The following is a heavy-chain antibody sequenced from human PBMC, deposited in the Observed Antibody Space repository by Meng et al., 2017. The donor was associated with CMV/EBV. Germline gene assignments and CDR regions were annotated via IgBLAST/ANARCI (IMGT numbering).Heavy chain of an antibody. CDR1: FRPAS. CDR3: ASPPFYCSSTSCHPWGDY. V-gene: IGHV3-23*01. D-gene: IGHD2-2*01. Sequence: FRPASMGRVRQAPRKALERVSCIRGRVGSTSRAHSVQGRFPLSRKNSKNTLYLQMNSLRAEDTAVYYCASPPFYCSSTSCHPWGDYWGQGTLVTVSS. J-gene: IGHJ4*02. CDR2: IRGRVGST.